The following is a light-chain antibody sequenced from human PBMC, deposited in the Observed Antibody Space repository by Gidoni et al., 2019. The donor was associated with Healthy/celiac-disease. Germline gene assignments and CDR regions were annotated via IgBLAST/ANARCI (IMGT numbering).Light chain of an antibody. Sequence: DTQMPQSPSYLSASVGDRITITCRSSQSIISNLNEYQQKPGKAPKLLIYGASSLQGGVPSRFSGSASGTDFTLPMSPLQPEDCATYFCEQCYSTLLAFGGGTKVEIK. V-gene: IGKV1-39*01. J-gene: IGKJ4*01. CDR3: EQCYSTLLA. CDR2: GAS. CDR1: QSIISN.